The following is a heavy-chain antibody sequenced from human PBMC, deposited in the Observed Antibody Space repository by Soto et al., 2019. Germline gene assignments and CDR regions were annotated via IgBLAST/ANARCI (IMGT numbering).Heavy chain of an antibody. D-gene: IGHD3-3*01. J-gene: IGHJ6*02. Sequence: QVQLVQSGAEVKKSGSSVKVSCKASGGTFSSYAISWVRQAPGQGLEWMGGIITICGTANYAQKYQGRDWITADESTSTGYMELSSLRSEDTAVYYCATRYYDFWSSYDNREGGMDVWGQGTTVTVSS. CDR2: IITICGTA. CDR1: GGTFSSYA. CDR3: ATRYYDFWSSYDNREGGMDV. V-gene: IGHV1-69*12.